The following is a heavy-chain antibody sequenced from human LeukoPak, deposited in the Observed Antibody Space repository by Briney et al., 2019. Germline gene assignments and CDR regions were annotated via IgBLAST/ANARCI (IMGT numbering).Heavy chain of an antibody. Sequence: GGSLRLSCAASGFTFSSYAMSWVRQPPGKGLEWVSAIGGTNGRTYYADSVKGRFTISRDNSMNTLYLQMNSLRAEDTAVYYCATDAGHWFDPWGQGTLVTVSS. CDR2: IGGTNGRT. V-gene: IGHV3-23*01. CDR1: GFTFSSYA. J-gene: IGHJ5*02. CDR3: ATDAGHWFDP.